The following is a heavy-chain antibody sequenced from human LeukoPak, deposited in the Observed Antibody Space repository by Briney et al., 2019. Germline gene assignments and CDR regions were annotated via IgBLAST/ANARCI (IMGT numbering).Heavy chain of an antibody. Sequence: GASVKVSCKXSGYTFTAYYMHWVRQAPRQGLEWMGRINPNSGGTDYAQKFQGRVTMTRDTSISTAYMELSRLRSDDTAVYYCARGYNRGYDFWSGYYRIDYWGQGTLVSVSS. D-gene: IGHD3-3*01. CDR1: GYTFTAYY. CDR2: INPNSGGT. CDR3: ARGYNRGYDFWSGYYRIDY. J-gene: IGHJ4*02. V-gene: IGHV1-2*06.